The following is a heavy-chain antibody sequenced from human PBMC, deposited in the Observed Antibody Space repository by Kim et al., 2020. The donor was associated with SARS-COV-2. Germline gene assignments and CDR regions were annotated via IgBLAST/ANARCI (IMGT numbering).Heavy chain of an antibody. CDR3: ARDPSVLRYFDWFF. Sequence: GGSLRLSCAASGFTFSSYAMHWVRQAPGKGLEWVAVISYDGSNKYYADSVKGRFTISRDNSKNTLYLQMNSLRAEDTAVYYCARDPSVLRYFDWFFWGQGTLVTVSS. CDR1: GFTFSSYA. V-gene: IGHV3-30*04. CDR2: ISYDGSNK. D-gene: IGHD3-9*01. J-gene: IGHJ4*02.